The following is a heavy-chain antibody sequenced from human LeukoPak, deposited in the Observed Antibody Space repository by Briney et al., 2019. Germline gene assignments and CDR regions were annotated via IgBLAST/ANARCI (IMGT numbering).Heavy chain of an antibody. CDR2: IKSKTDGGTT. Sequence: GGSLRLSCAASGFTFSSYAMSWVRQAPGKGLEWVGRIKSKTDGGTTDYAAPVKGRFTISRDDSKNSLYLQMNSLRAEDTAVYYCARDSDSPVDTAFGFDYWGQGTLVTVSS. V-gene: IGHV3-15*01. CDR1: GFTFSSYA. J-gene: IGHJ4*02. D-gene: IGHD5-18*01. CDR3: ARDSDSPVDTAFGFDY.